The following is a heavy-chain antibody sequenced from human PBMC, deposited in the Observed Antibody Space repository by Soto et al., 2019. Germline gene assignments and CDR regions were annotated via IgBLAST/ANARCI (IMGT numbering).Heavy chain of an antibody. J-gene: IGHJ4*02. V-gene: IGHV4-39*01. CDR2: IYYSGTT. Sequence: SETLSLTCTVSGGSIFTSNYYWGWIRQPPGKGLEWIGSIYYSGTTYYSPSLKSRVTMSVDISKKQFSLKVRSVTAADTAVYYCATSATYSYDSGTYFPITSFDYWGQGALVTVSS. D-gene: IGHD3-10*01. CDR3: ATSATYSYDSGTYFPITSFDY. CDR1: GGSIFTSNYY.